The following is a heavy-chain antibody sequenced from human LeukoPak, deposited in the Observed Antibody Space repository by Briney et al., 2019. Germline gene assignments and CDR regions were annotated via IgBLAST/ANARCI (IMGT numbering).Heavy chain of an antibody. CDR1: GYTFTSYG. V-gene: IGHV1-18*01. D-gene: IGHD1-26*01. CDR3: ARDRIGSYSRAHYFDY. Sequence: ASVKVSCKASGYTFTSYGISWVRQAPGQGLEWMGWISAYNGNTNYAQKLQGRVTITTDTSTSTAHMELRSLRSDDTAVYYCARDRIGSYSRAHYFDYWGQGTLVTVSS. J-gene: IGHJ4*02. CDR2: ISAYNGNT.